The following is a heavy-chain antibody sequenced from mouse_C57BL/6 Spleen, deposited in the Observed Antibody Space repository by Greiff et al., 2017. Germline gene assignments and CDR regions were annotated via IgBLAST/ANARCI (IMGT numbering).Heavy chain of an antibody. D-gene: IGHD2-10*01. J-gene: IGHJ2*01. CDR2: ILPGSGNT. CDR3: ARAYYGLYFDC. CDR1: GYTFTGYW. V-gene: IGHV1-9*01. Sequence: VKVVESGAELMKPGASVKLSCKATGYTFTGYWIEWVKQRPGHGLEWIGEILPGSGNTYYNEKFKDKATFTADTSSNTAYMQLSSLTTEDSAIYCCARAYYGLYFDCWGQGTTRTVSS.